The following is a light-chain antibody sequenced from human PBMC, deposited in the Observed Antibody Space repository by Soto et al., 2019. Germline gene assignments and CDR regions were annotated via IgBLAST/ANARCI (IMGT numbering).Light chain of an antibody. J-gene: IGLJ1*01. Sequence: QSVLTQPPSASGTPGQRVTISCSGSSSNIGSNTVNWYQQLPGTAPKLLIYSHNQRPSGVPDRFSVSKSGTSASLAISGLQSEDEADYYCATWDDSLDGYVFGTVTKLTVL. CDR3: ATWDDSLDGYV. CDR2: SHN. V-gene: IGLV1-44*01. CDR1: SSNIGSNT.